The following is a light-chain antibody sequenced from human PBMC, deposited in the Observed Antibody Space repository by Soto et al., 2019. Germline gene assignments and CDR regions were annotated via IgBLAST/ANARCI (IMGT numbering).Light chain of an antibody. CDR1: SGHSSYA. CDR3: QTWGTGIQV. Sequence: QLVLTQSPSASASLGAWVKLTCTLSSGHSSYAIAWHQQQPEKGPRYLMKLNSDGSHSKGDGIPDRFSGSSSGAERYLTISSVQSEDEADYYCQTWGTGIQVFGTGTKLTVL. J-gene: IGLJ1*01. CDR2: LNSDGSH. V-gene: IGLV4-69*01.